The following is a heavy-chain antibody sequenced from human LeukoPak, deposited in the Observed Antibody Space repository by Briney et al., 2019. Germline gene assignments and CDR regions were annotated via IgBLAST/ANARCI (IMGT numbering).Heavy chain of an antibody. Sequence: GASVKVSCKASGYTFTSYAMNWVRQAPGQGLEWMGWINTITGNPTYAQGLTGRFVFSLDTSVSTAYLQISSLKAEDTAVYYCARDVGSYSSSWFPSRYYYGMDVWGQGTTVTVSS. CDR3: ARDVGSYSSSWFPSRYYYGMDV. CDR2: INTITGNP. CDR1: GYTFTSYA. V-gene: IGHV7-4-1*02. J-gene: IGHJ6*02. D-gene: IGHD6-13*01.